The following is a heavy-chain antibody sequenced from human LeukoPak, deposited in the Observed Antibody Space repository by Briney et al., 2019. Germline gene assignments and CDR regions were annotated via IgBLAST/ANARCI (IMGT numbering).Heavy chain of an antibody. J-gene: IGHJ6*02. CDR3: ARAPPYYSSGWYYYYYGMDV. D-gene: IGHD6-19*01. V-gene: IGHV1-18*01. CDR2: ISAYNGNT. CDR1: GYTFTSYG. Sequence: ASVKVSCKASGYTFTSYGISWVRQTPGQGLEWMGWISAYNGNTNYAQKLQGRVTMTTDTSTSTAYMELRSLRSDDTAVYYCARAPPYYSSGWYYYYYGMDVWGQGTTVTVS.